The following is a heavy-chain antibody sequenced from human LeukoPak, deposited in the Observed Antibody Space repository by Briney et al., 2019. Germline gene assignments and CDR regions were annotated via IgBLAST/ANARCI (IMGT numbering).Heavy chain of an antibody. J-gene: IGHJ4*02. CDR1: GFTFSSYA. Sequence: GGSLRLSCAASGFTFSSYAMHWVRQAPGKGLEWVAVISYDGSNKYYADSVKGRFTISRDNSKNTLYLQMNSLRAEDTAVYYCARESEYYYDSSGYKIDYWGQGTLVTVSS. CDR2: ISYDGSNK. V-gene: IGHV3-30-3*01. D-gene: IGHD3-22*01. CDR3: ARESEYYYDSSGYKIDY.